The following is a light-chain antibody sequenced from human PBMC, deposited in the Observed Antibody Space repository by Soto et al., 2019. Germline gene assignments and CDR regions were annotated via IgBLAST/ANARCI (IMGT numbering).Light chain of an antibody. CDR2: DAS. CDR1: QSVSRY. CDR3: QQRSSWPLT. Sequence: EIVLTQSPATLCLSPGERATLSCRASQSVSRYLAWYQQKPGQAPRLLIYDASNRATGIPARFSGSGSGTDFILTISSLEPEDFAVYYCQQRSSWPLTFGGGTKVDIK. J-gene: IGKJ4*01. V-gene: IGKV3-11*01.